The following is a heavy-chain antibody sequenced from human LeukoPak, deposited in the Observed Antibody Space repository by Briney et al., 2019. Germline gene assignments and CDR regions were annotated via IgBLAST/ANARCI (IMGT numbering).Heavy chain of an antibody. V-gene: IGHV4-34*01. J-gene: IGHJ4*02. CDR1: GESFNTYY. CDR3: ARVSGYCSEGVCRFDH. CDR2: INHSGST. D-gene: IGHD2-8*01. Sequence: PSETLSLTGAFYGESFNTYYWSWIRQSQGRGLEWIGEINHSGSTNYNPSLKSRATILVDTSKNQVSLNLNPVTAADTAVYYCARVSGYCSEGVCRFDHWGQGTLVTVSS.